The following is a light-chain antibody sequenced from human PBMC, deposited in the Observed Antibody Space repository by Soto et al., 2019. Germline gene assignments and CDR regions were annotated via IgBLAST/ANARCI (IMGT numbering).Light chain of an antibody. CDR3: CSYAGSNYV. CDR1: SSDVGNYNL. Sequence: QSALTQPASVSGSPGQSITISCTGTSSDVGNYNLVSWYQHRPGKAPKLMIYEVSKRPSGVSNRFSGSKSGDTASLTISGLQAEDQADYYCCSYAGSNYVFGNGTKVXXL. CDR2: EVS. V-gene: IGLV2-23*02. J-gene: IGLJ1*01.